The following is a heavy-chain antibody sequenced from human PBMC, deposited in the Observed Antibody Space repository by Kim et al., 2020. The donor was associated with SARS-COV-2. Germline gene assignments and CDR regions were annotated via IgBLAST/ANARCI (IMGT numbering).Heavy chain of an antibody. J-gene: IGHJ5*02. Sequence: ASVKVSCKASGYTFTSYAMNWVRQAPGQGLEWMGWINTNTGNPTYAQGFTGRFVFSLDTSVSTAYLQISSLKAEDTAVYYCASEGYCSSTSCPRTNGRNWFDPWGQGTLVTVSS. CDR3: ASEGYCSSTSCPRTNGRNWFDP. D-gene: IGHD2-2*01. V-gene: IGHV7-4-1*02. CDR1: GYTFTSYA. CDR2: INTNTGNP.